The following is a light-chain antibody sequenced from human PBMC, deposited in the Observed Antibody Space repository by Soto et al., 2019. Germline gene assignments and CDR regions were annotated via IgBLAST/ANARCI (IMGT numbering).Light chain of an antibody. CDR2: GVS. CDR3: QQYADSPIT. CDR1: QSVSSS. Sequence: EIVLTQSPATLSLSPGERATLSCRASQSVSSSLAWYQQKSGQAPRLLLYGVSSRATGIPDRFSGSGSGTDFTLAISRVEPEDFAVYFCQQYADSPITFGQGTRLEIK. V-gene: IGKV3-20*01. J-gene: IGKJ5*01.